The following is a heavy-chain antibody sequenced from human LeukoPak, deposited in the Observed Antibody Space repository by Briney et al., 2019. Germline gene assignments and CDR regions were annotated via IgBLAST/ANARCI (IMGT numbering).Heavy chain of an antibody. Sequence: KPSETLSLTCTVSGDSISSYYWSWIRQSPGKGLEWIGYIHDSGITKYNPSLKSRLTVSVDTSKNQFSLRLSSVTAADTAVYYCARVSPDILTGYNSFDPWGQGTLVTVSS. D-gene: IGHD3-9*01. CDR2: IHDSGIT. CDR1: GDSISSYY. J-gene: IGHJ5*02. V-gene: IGHV4-59*01. CDR3: ARVSPDILTGYNSFDP.